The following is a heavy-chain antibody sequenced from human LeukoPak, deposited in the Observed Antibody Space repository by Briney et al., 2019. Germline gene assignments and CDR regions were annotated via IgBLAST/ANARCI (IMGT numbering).Heavy chain of an antibody. CDR3: ARGRYCSSTSCYFFDH. Sequence: SETLSLTCSVSGDSISGYFWTWMRQPPGKGLEWIGHMYTTGSTYYNPSLNSRVTISLDTSKNQFSLKLSSVTAADTAVYYCARGRYCSSTSCYFFDHWGQGTLVTVSS. V-gene: IGHV4-4*08. J-gene: IGHJ4*02. CDR1: GDSISGYF. CDR2: MYTTGST. D-gene: IGHD2-2*01.